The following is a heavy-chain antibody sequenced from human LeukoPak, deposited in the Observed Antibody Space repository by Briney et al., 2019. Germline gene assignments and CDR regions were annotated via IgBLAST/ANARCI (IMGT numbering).Heavy chain of an antibody. CDR2: IIPIFGTA. Sequence: ASVKVSCKASGGTFSSYAISWARQAPGQGLEWMGGIIPIFGTANYAQKFQGRVTITADESTSTAYMELSSLRSEDKAVYYCARLSSRYSYWPDYWGQGTLVTVSS. CDR1: GGTFSSYA. D-gene: IGHD5-18*01. CDR3: ARLSSRYSYWPDY. J-gene: IGHJ4*02. V-gene: IGHV1-69*13.